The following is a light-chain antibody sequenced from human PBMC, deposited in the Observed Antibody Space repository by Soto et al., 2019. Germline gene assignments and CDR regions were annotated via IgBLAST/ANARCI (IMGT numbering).Light chain of an antibody. CDR2: DVI. V-gene: IGLV2-11*01. CDR1: SSDIGGYNY. CDR3: CSYAGSYTHV. J-gene: IGLJ1*01. Sequence: QSALTQPRSVSGSPGQSVTISCTGTSSDIGGYNYVSWYQQHPGKAPKLMIYDVIKRPSGVPDRFSGSKSGNTASLTIYGRQAEDEADYYCCSYAGSYTHVFGTGTKVTVL.